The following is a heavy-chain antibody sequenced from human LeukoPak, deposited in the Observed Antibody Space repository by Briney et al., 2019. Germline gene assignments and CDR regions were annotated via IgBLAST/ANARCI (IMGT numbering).Heavy chain of an antibody. Sequence: GGSLRLSCAASGFTFSIYSMNWVRQAPGKGLEWVGFIRSKAFGGTPEHAASVKGRFTISRDDSKSIAYLQMNSLKTEDTAVYYCSREYFDWLWGQGTLVTVSS. V-gene: IGHV3-49*04. CDR2: IRSKAFGGTP. CDR3: SREYFDWL. CDR1: GFTFSIYS. D-gene: IGHD3-9*01. J-gene: IGHJ4*02.